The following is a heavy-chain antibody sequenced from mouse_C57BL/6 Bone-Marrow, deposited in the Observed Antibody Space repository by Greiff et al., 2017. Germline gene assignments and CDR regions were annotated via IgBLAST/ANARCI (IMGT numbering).Heavy chain of an antibody. V-gene: IGHV1-81*01. CDR1: GYTFTSYG. D-gene: IGHD2-12*01. Sequence: VHLVESGAELARPGASVKLSCKASGYTFTSYGISWVKQRTGQGLEWIGEIYPRSGNTYYNEKFKGKATLTADKSSSTEYMELRSLTSEDSAVYVCARGRILREGFAYWGQGTLVTVSA. CDR3: ARGRILREGFAY. CDR2: IYPRSGNT. J-gene: IGHJ3*01.